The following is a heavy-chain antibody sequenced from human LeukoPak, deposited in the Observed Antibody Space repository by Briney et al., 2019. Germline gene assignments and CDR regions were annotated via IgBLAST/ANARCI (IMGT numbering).Heavy chain of an antibody. D-gene: IGHD3-10*01. V-gene: IGHV4-59*12. Sequence: PSETLSLTCTVSGGSISSYYWSWIRQPPGKGLEWIGYIYYSGSTNYNPSLKSRVTISVDTSKNQFSLKLSSVTAADTAVYYCARRVLTMVRGATNWFDPWGQGTLVTVSS. CDR3: ARRVLTMVRGATNWFDP. CDR2: IYYSGST. J-gene: IGHJ5*02. CDR1: GGSISSYY.